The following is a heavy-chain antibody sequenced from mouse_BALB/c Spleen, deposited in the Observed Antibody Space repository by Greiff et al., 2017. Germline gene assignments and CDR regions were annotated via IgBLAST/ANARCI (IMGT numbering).Heavy chain of an antibody. Sequence: EVQLQESGGGLVKPGGSLKLSCAASGFTFSSYAMSWVRQSPEKRLEWVAEISSGGSYTYYPDTVTGRFTISRDNAKNTLYLEMSSLRSEDTAMYYCAREDDYDGDYYAMDYWGQGTSVTVSS. CDR3: AREDDYDGDYYAMDY. D-gene: IGHD2-4*01. V-gene: IGHV5-9-4*01. CDR1: GFTFSSYA. J-gene: IGHJ4*01. CDR2: ISSGGSYT.